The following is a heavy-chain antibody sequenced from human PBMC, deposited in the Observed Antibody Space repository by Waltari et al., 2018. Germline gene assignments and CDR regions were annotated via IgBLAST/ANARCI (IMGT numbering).Heavy chain of an antibody. D-gene: IGHD6-13*01. V-gene: IGHV1-69*01. J-gene: IGHJ4*02. CDR2: IIPIFGKA. Sequence: QVQLVQSGAEVKKPGSSVKVSCKASGGTFSSYAISWVRQAPGQGLEWMGGIIPIFGKANYAQKFQGTVTITADESTSTAYMGRVSLRSEDTSVYYCARDGEAGTSGSGYWGQGTLVTVSS. CDR3: ARDGEAGTSGSGY. CDR1: GGTFSSYA.